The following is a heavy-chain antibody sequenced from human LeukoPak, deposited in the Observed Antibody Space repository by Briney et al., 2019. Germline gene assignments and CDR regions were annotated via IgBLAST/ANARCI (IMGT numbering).Heavy chain of an antibody. CDR3: AKGKDLYGALDI. V-gene: IGHV3-23*01. CDR2: ISGSAVST. J-gene: IGHJ3*02. Sequence: PGGSLRLSCAASGFTFSSSAMTWVRQAPGKGLEWVSTISGSAVSTYDADSVKGRFTISRDNSKNTLFLQMDSLRVEDTAVYYCAKGKDLYGALDIWGQGTMVTVSS. CDR1: GFTFSSSA. D-gene: IGHD3-16*01.